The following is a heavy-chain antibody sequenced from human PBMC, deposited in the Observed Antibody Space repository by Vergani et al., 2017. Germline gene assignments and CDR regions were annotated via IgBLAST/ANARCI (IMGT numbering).Heavy chain of an antibody. D-gene: IGHD6-13*01. Sequence: QVHLVESGGGVVQPGRSLRLSCAASGFTFRNYAMHWVRQAPGKGLEWMTVISHGGSTKNYGDSVQGRITISRDNSKNRLYLQMNNLSADDTAVYYCAKDSDMGPAPGYFDYWGQGTLVTVSS. CDR1: GFTFRNYA. J-gene: IGHJ4*02. CDR3: AKDSDMGPAPGYFDY. V-gene: IGHV3-30*18. CDR2: ISHGGSTK.